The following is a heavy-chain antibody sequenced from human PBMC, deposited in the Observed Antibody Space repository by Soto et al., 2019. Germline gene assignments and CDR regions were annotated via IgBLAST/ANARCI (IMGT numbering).Heavy chain of an antibody. CDR3: ARGPPTATPGTYYYYYMDV. V-gene: IGHV4-34*01. Sequence: SETLSLTCAVYGGSFSVYYWSWVRQPPGKGLEWIGEINHSGSTNYNPSLKSRVTISVDTSKNQFSLKLSSVTAADTAVYYCARGPPTATPGTYYYYYMDVWGKGTTVTVSS. CDR1: GGSFSVYY. D-gene: IGHD2-15*01. J-gene: IGHJ6*03. CDR2: INHSGST.